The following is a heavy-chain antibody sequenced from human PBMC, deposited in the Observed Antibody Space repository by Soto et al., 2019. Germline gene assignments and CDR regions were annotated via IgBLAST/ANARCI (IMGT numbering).Heavy chain of an antibody. CDR3: ARDKDRQQIGGNYYYGMVV. CDR1: GGTFGNSA. J-gene: IGHJ6*02. D-gene: IGHD1-26*01. CDR2: IMPILPTP. Sequence: QGQLVQSGAEVKKPGSSVTVSCKASGGTFGNSAISWVRQAPGQGLEWMGGIMPILPTPDYAQKFQGRVTISADESTSTAYMELTSLRSEDTAVYYCARDKDRQQIGGNYYYGMVVWGQGTTVTV. V-gene: IGHV1-69*12.